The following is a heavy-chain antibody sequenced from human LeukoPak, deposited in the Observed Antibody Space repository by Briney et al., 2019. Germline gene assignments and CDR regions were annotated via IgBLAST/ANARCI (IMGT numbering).Heavy chain of an antibody. V-gene: IGHV3-21*01. CDR2: ISSSSSYI. D-gene: IGHD6-19*01. J-gene: IGHJ4*02. CDR1: GFTFSSYW. CDR3: ARALAVALIDY. Sequence: GGSLRLSCAASGFTFSSYWMSWVRQAPGKGLEWVSSISSSSSYIYYADSVKGRFTISRDNAKNSLYLQMNSLRAEDTAVYYCARALAVALIDYWGQGTLVTVSS.